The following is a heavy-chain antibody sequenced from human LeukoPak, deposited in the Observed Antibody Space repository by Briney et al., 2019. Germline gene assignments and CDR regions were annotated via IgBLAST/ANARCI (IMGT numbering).Heavy chain of an antibody. V-gene: IGHV4-59*01. CDR2: IYYSGST. J-gene: IGHJ4*02. Sequence: SETLSLTCTVSGGSISSYYWSWIRQPPGKGLEWIGYIYYSGSTNYNPSLKSRVTISVDTSKNQFSLKLSSVTAADTAVYYCASQSMITFGGVTRWGQGTLITVSS. D-gene: IGHD3-16*01. CDR3: ASQSMITFGGVTR. CDR1: GGSISSYY.